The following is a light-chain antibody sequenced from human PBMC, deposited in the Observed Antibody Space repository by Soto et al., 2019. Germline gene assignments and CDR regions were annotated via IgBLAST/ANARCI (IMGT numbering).Light chain of an antibody. V-gene: IGKV3-11*01. CDR3: QQRSN. CDR1: QSVSSSY. Sequence: EIVFTQSPGTLSLSPGERATLSCRASQSVSSSYLAWYQQKPGQAPRLLIYDASNRATGIPARFSGSGSGTDFTLTISSLEPEDFAVYYCQQRSNFGQGTRLEI. CDR2: DAS. J-gene: IGKJ5*01.